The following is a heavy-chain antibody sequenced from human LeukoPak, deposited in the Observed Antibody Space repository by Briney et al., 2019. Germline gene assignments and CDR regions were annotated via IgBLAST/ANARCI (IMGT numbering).Heavy chain of an antibody. CDR2: INPNSGGT. Sequence: ASVKVSCKASGYTFTGYYMPWVRQAPGQGLEWMGWINPNSGGTNYAQKFQGRVTMTRDTSISTAYMELSRLRSDDTAVYYCARDRITMVRGVIHDLNYWGQGTLVTVSS. CDR1: GYTFTGYY. V-gene: IGHV1-2*02. CDR3: ARDRITMVRGVIHDLNY. J-gene: IGHJ4*02. D-gene: IGHD3-10*01.